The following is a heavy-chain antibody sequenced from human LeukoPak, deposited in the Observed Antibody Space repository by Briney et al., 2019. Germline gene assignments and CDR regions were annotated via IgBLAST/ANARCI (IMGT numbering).Heavy chain of an antibody. CDR2: IYYSGST. Sequence: SETLSLTCTVSGGSISSYYWSWIRQPPGKGLEWIGYIYYSGSTNYNPSLKSRVTISVDTSKNQFSLRLSSVTAADTAVYYCASSQKWELLTPWGQGTLVTVSS. D-gene: IGHD1-26*01. CDR3: ASSQKWELLTP. V-gene: IGHV4-59*01. CDR1: GGSISSYY. J-gene: IGHJ5*02.